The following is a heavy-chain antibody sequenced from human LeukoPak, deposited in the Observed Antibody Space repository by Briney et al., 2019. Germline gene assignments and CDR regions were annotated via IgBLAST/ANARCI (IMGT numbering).Heavy chain of an antibody. CDR1: GYTFTGYY. J-gene: IGHJ4*02. CDR2: IKPNSGDT. D-gene: IGHD5-18*01. Sequence: GASVKVSCKASGYTFTGYYIHWVRQAPGQGLEWMGWIKPNSGDTNYAQKFQGRVTMTRDTSISTAYMKLSRLRSDDTAVYYCARDPGYSYGFDYWGQGTLVTVSS. CDR3: ARDPGYSYGFDY. V-gene: IGHV1-2*02.